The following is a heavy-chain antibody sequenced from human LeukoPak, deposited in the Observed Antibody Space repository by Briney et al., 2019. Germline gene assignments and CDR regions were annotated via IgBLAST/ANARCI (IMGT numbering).Heavy chain of an antibody. CDR2: ISSSSSNI. D-gene: IGHD5-12*01. CDR1: GFTFSTYS. J-gene: IGHJ4*02. Sequence: GGSLRLSCAASGFTFSTYSMNWVRQAPGKGLEWVSYISSSSSNIYYADSVRGRFTISRDNAKNSLYLQMNSLRAEDTAVYYCARSAYDYGARFDYWGQGTLVTVSS. CDR3: ARSAYDYGARFDY. V-gene: IGHV3-48*01.